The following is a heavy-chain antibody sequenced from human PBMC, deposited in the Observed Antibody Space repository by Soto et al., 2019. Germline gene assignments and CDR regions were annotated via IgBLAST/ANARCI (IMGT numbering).Heavy chain of an antibody. D-gene: IGHD3-10*01. CDR3: ARVAEMVRGVIFYAFDI. CDR2: IYYSGST. Sequence: PSETLSLTCTVSGGSISSYYWSWIRQPPGKGLEWIGYIYYSGSTNYNPSLKSRVPITVDTSKNQFSLKLSSVTAADTAVYYCARVAEMVRGVIFYAFDIWGQGTMVTVSS. J-gene: IGHJ3*02. CDR1: GGSISSYY. V-gene: IGHV4-59*01.